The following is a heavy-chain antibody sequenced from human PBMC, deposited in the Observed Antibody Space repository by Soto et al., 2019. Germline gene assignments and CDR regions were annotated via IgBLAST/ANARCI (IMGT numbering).Heavy chain of an antibody. CDR3: ARGLRTYDILTGYSTPPWFDP. CDR2: MNPNSGNT. D-gene: IGHD3-9*01. Sequence: VASVKVSWKASGYTFTSYDINWVRQATGQGLEWMGWMNPNSGNTGYAQKFQGRVTMTRNTSISTAYMELSSLRSEDTAVYYCARGLRTYDILTGYSTPPWFDPWGQGTLVTVSS. J-gene: IGHJ5*02. CDR1: GYTFTSYD. V-gene: IGHV1-8*01.